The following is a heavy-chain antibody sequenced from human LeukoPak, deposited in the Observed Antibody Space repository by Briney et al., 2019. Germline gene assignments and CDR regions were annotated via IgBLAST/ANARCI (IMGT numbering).Heavy chain of an antibody. CDR3: ARFSRHYYDSNPDY. CDR1: GYTFTSYG. Sequence: GASVKVSCKASGYTFTSYGISWVRQAPGQVLEWMGWISAYNGNTNYAQKLQGRVTMTTDTSTSTAYMELRSLRSDDTAVYYCARFSRHYYDSNPDYWGQGTLVTVSS. D-gene: IGHD3-22*01. J-gene: IGHJ4*02. V-gene: IGHV1-18*01. CDR2: ISAYNGNT.